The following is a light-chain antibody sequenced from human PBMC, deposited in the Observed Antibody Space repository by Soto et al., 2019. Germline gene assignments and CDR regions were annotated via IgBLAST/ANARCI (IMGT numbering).Light chain of an antibody. CDR2: EVS. V-gene: IGLV2-14*01. CDR3: SSYISSSTENYV. CDR1: SGDVGGYNY. J-gene: IGLJ1*01. Sequence: QSALTQPASVSGSPGQSITISCTGTSGDVGGYNYVSWYQQHPGKAPKLMIYEVSNRPSGVSNRFSGSKSGNTASLTISGLQAEDEADYYCSSYISSSTENYVFGTGTKLTVL.